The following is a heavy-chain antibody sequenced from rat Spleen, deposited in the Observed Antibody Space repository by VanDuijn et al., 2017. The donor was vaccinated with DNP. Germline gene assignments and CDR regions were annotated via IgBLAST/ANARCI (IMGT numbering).Heavy chain of an antibody. J-gene: IGHJ3*01. V-gene: IGHV1-57*01. CDR2: INTGSENT. CDR3: ARTGYVYYPFAY. D-gene: IGHD1-6*01. CDR1: GYTFTSYD. Sequence: QVQLQQSGAELAKPGSSVKISCKASGYTFTSYDISWIKQTTGQGLEYIGYINTGSENTYYNEKFKGKATLTVDKSSSTAFMQLSSLTPEDTAVYYCARTGYVYYPFAYWGQGTLVTVSS.